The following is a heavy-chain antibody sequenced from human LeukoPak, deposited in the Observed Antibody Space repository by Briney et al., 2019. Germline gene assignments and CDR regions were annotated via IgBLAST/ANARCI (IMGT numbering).Heavy chain of an antibody. J-gene: IGHJ4*02. CDR2: IYYSGST. V-gene: IGHV4-59*12. CDR1: GGSISSYY. CDR3: ARETSPWHIAVAGTPPYYFDY. D-gene: IGHD6-19*01. Sequence: SETLSLTCTVSGGSISSYYWSWIRQPPGKGLEWIGYIYYSGSTNYNPSLKSRVTISVDTSKNQFSLKLSSVTAADTAVYYCARETSPWHIAVAGTPPYYFDYWGQGTLVTVSS.